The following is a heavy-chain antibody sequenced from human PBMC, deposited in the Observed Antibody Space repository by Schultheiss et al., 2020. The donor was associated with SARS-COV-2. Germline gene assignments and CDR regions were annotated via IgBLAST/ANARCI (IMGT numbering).Heavy chain of an antibody. V-gene: IGHV3-53*01. D-gene: IGHD2-15*01. CDR1: GFTVSSKY. J-gene: IGHJ4*02. CDR2: IYSDGNT. Sequence: GGSLRLSCAASGFTVSSKYMSWVRQAPGKGLEWVSVIYSDGNTYYADSVKGRFTISRDNAKNTLYLQMNSLRAEDTAVYYCAGEGAFGSFDYWGQGTLVTVSS. CDR3: AGEGAFGSFDY.